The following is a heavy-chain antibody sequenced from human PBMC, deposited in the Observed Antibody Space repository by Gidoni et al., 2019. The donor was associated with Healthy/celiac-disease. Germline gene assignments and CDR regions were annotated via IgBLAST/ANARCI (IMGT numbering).Heavy chain of an antibody. V-gene: IGHV4-34*01. CDR2: INHSGST. CDR3: ARGSQAVAGTILGRDYYYYMDV. Sequence: QVQLQQWGAGLLKPSEPLSLTCAVYGGSFSGYYWSWIRQPPGKGLEWIGEINHSGSTNYNPSLKSRVTISVDTSKNQFSLKLSAVTAADTAVYYWARGSQAVAGTILGRDYYYYMDVWGKGTTVTVSS. J-gene: IGHJ6*03. CDR1: GGSFSGYY. D-gene: IGHD6-19*01.